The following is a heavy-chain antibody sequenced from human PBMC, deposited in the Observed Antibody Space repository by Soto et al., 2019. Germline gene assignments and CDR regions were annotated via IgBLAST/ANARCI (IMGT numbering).Heavy chain of an antibody. D-gene: IGHD3-3*01. Sequence: ASVKVSCKASGYTFTSYGISWVRQAPGQGLEWMGWISAYNGNTNYAQKLQGRVTMTTDTSTSTAYMELRSLRSDDTAVYYCAREARDFWSGYYPKSGPNWFDPWGQGTLVTVS. CDR2: ISAYNGNT. CDR1: GYTFTSYG. CDR3: AREARDFWSGYYPKSGPNWFDP. J-gene: IGHJ5*02. V-gene: IGHV1-18*01.